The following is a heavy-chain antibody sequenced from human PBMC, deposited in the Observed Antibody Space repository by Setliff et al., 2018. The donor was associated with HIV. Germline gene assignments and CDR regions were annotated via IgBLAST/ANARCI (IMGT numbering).Heavy chain of an antibody. D-gene: IGHD4-17*01. V-gene: IGHV3-53*01. Sequence: LRLSCAASGFTFSDHYMSWVRQAPGKGLEWLSVIYRDSATYYNDSVRGRFTISRDDSKNILYLQMNSLRDDDTAVYYCARGRIAFGDYFQWGQGTLVTVSS. CDR3: ARGRIAFGDYFQ. CDR1: GFTFSDHY. CDR2: IYRDSAT. J-gene: IGHJ4*02.